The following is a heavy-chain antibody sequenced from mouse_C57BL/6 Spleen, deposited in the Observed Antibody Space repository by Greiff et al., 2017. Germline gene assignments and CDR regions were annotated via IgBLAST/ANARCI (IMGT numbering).Heavy chain of an antibody. V-gene: IGHV1-85*01. J-gene: IGHJ2*01. D-gene: IGHD4-1*01. CDR3: ARQVWDGY. CDR1: GYTFTSYD. Sequence: QVQLQQSGPELVKPGASVKLSCKASGYTFTSYDINWVKQRPGQGLEWIGWIYPRDGSTKYNEKFKGKATLTVDTSSSTAYMKLHSLTSEDAAVFVCARQVWDGYWGQGPTLTVAS. CDR2: IYPRDGST.